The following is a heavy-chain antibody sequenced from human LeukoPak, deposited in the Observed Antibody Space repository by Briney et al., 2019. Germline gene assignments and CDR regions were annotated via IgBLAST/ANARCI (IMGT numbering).Heavy chain of an antibody. V-gene: IGHV1-46*01. D-gene: IGHD5-18*01. Sequence: GGSLRLSCAASGFTFSSYAMHWVRQAPGQGLEWMGIINPSGGSTSYAQKFQGRVTMTRDTSTSTVYMELSSLRSEDTAVYYCARDPGRRTHVDTAMPTFDYWGQGTLVTVSS. CDR3: ARDPGRRTHVDTAMPTFDY. CDR2: INPSGGST. CDR1: GFTFSSYA. J-gene: IGHJ4*02.